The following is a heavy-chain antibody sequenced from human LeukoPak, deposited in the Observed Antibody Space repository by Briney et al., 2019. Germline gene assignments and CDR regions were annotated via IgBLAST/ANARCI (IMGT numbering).Heavy chain of an antibody. CDR2: ISGSSSYI. J-gene: IGHJ4*02. V-gene: IGHV3-21*01. D-gene: IGHD6-19*01. CDR3: ARDLGGYGQWLAYFDY. CDR1: GFTFSSYS. Sequence: GGSLRLSCAASGFTFSSYSMNWVRQAPGKGLEWVSSISGSSSYIYYADSVKGRFTISRDNAKNSLYLQMNSLRAEDTAVYYCARDLGGYGQWLAYFDYWGQGTLVTVSS.